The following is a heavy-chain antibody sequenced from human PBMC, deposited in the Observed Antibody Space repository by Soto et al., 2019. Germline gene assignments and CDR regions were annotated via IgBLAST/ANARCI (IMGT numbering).Heavy chain of an antibody. J-gene: IGHJ4*02. CDR2: IYPGDSDT. D-gene: IGHD6-13*01. V-gene: IGHV5-51*01. CDR1: GYSFTSYW. Sequence: PGESLKLSCKGSGYSFTSYWIGWVRQMPGKGLEWMGIIYPGDSDTKYSPSFQGQVTISTDKSISTAYLQWSSLKASDTAMYYCARRQYSSSWYYFDYWGQGTLVTVLL. CDR3: ARRQYSSSWYYFDY.